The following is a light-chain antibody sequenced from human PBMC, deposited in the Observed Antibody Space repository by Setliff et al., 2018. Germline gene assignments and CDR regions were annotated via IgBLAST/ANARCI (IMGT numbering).Light chain of an antibody. Sequence: QSALAQPASVSGSPGQSITISCTGSSSDIGAYNYVSWYQQHPGKAPKLMIYDVSNRPSGVSNRFSGSKSGNTASLTISGLQAEDEADYYCSSYTTRTTLDVFGTGTKGTVL. CDR2: DVS. V-gene: IGLV2-14*03. CDR3: SSYTTRTTLDV. J-gene: IGLJ1*01. CDR1: SSDIGAYNY.